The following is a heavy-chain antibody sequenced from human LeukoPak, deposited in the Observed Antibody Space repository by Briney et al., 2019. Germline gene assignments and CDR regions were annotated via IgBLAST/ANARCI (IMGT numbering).Heavy chain of an antibody. Sequence: GASVKVSCKASGYTFTNYGISWVRQAPGQGLEWLGWISPHNGNTIYAQKLQGRVTMTTDTSTSTAYMDLRSQRSDDTAVYYCARGGSGGSGGWFDPWGQGTLVTVSS. V-gene: IGHV1-18*01. CDR3: ARGGSGGSGGWFDP. J-gene: IGHJ5*02. CDR2: ISPHNGNT. D-gene: IGHD2-15*01. CDR1: GYTFTNYG.